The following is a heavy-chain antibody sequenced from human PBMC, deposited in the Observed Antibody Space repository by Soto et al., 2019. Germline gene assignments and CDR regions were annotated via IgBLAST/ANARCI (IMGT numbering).Heavy chain of an antibody. V-gene: IGHV4-34*01. CDR1: GGSFSGYF. CDR2: INQSGIT. D-gene: IGHD1-1*01. Sequence: PSETLSLTCTVSGGSFSGYFWTWIRQPPGKGLEWLAEINQSGITNYNPSVESRVSMSVDTSKSQFSLRLYSVTAADTAVYYCVRGPYNYNSRYFDYWGQGTLVTVSS. J-gene: IGHJ4*02. CDR3: VRGPYNYNSRYFDY.